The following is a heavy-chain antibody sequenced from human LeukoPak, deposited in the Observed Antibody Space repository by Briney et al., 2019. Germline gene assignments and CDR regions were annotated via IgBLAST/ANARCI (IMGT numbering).Heavy chain of an antibody. J-gene: IGHJ1*01. CDR3: AKDLNTYRYDSRDLQH. CDR2: ISSSSSYI. Sequence: GGSLRLSCAASGFTFSSYSMNWVRQAPGKGLEWVSSISSSSSYIYYADSVKGRFTISRDNAKNSLYLQMNSLRPEDTAVYFCAKDLNTYRYDSRDLQHWGQGTLVTVSS. V-gene: IGHV3-21*01. D-gene: IGHD3-22*01. CDR1: GFTFSSYS.